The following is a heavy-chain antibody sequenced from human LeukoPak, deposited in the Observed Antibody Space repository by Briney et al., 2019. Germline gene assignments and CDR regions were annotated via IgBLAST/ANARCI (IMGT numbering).Heavy chain of an antibody. Sequence: GGSLRLFCVASGFTFSYYGMHWVRQAPDKRLEWVAFIRYDGNDKFYAKSVKGRFSISRDTSRNTLYLHMNSLRDEDTGVYYCAKDLMRDRWFGESWGQGTLVTVSS. CDR3: AKDLMRDRWFGES. CDR2: IRYDGNDK. D-gene: IGHD3-10*01. CDR1: GFTFSYYG. V-gene: IGHV3-30*02. J-gene: IGHJ5*02.